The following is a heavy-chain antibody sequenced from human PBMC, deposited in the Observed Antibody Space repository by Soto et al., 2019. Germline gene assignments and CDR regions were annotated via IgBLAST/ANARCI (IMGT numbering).Heavy chain of an antibody. Sequence: QVQLVQSGTEVKKPGASVKVSCKASGYTFTSYGISWVRQAPGQGLEWMGWISPYDDNTNYAQNLQGRGTMTSVTATRTAYMELRSLRSDDTAVYYCARGGYYDSSGSRNYHYYGMDAWGQGTTVTVSA. V-gene: IGHV1-18*01. CDR1: GYTFTSYG. D-gene: IGHD3-22*01. CDR2: ISPYDDNT. J-gene: IGHJ6*01. CDR3: ARGGYYDSSGSRNYHYYGMDA.